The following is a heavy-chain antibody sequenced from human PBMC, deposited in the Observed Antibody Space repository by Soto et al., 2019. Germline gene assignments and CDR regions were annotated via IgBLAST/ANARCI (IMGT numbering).Heavy chain of an antibody. CDR3: AKDQGSSWYEIDY. CDR2: IWYDGSNK. J-gene: IGHJ4*02. Sequence: GGSLRLSCAASGFTFSSYGMHWVRQAPGKGLEWVAVIWYDGSNKYYADSVKGRFTISRDNSKNTLYLQMNSLRAEYTAVYYCAKDQGSSWYEIDYWGQGTLVTVSS. CDR1: GFTFSSYG. V-gene: IGHV3-33*06. D-gene: IGHD6-13*01.